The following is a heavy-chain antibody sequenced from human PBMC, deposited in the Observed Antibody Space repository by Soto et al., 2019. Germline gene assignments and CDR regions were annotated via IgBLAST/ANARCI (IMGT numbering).Heavy chain of an antibody. CDR3: AKKAGIISRYGLDV. J-gene: IGHJ6*02. CDR2: ISGNATST. V-gene: IGHV3-23*01. CDR1: GFTFSSFA. Sequence: PGGSLRLSCAASGFTFSSFAMNWVRQAPGKGLEWVAVISGNATSTYYADSVKGRFTISRDNSKNTMYLQMNSLRAEDTAVYYCAKKAGIISRYGLDVWGQGTTVTSP.